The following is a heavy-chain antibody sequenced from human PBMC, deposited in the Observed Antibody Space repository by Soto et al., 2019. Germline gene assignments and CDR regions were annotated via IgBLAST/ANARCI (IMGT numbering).Heavy chain of an antibody. J-gene: IGHJ5*02. CDR1: GGTFSSYA. D-gene: IGHD1-26*01. CDR3: ARGADSGSYHHWFDP. V-gene: IGHV1-69*01. CDR2: IIPIFGTA. Sequence: QVQLVKSGAEVKKPGSSVQVSCKASGGTFSSYAISWVRQAPGQGLEWMGGIIPIFGTANYAQKFQGRVTITADESTSPAYMELSSMRSEETAVYYWARGADSGSYHHWFDPWGQGTLVTVSS.